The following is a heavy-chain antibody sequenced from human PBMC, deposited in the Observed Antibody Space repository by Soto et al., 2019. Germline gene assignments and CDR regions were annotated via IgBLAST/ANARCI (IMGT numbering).Heavy chain of an antibody. J-gene: IGHJ5*02. CDR1: GYTLTGYY. Sequence: GSPVKGSRKGSGYTLTGYYIHWVRQGPGQGLEWMGWINPNSGGTNYAQKFQGWVTMTRDTSISTAYMELSRLRSDDTAVYYCARDNSSGWYEGQGGIDPWGQGTLVTVSS. D-gene: IGHD6-19*01. CDR3: ARDNSSGWYEGQGGIDP. CDR2: INPNSGGT. V-gene: IGHV1-2*04.